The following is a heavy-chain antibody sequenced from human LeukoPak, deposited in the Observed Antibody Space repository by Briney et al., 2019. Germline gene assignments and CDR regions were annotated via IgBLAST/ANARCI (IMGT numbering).Heavy chain of an antibody. Sequence: GGALDISCKGSGYSFTSYWIGGGRPMPRERLEWVGIIYPGDSDTRYSPSIQGQVLISADKSISTAYLQWSSLKASDTAIYYCARSVVAVAATARYFDYWGQGTPVTVSS. CDR1: GYSFTSYW. CDR2: IYPGDSDT. V-gene: IGHV5-51*03. J-gene: IGHJ4*02. CDR3: ARSVVAVAATARYFDY. D-gene: IGHD2-15*01.